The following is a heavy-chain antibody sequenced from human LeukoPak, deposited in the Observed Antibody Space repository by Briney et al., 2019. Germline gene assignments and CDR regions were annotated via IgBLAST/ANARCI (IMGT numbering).Heavy chain of an antibody. CDR2: IYNTENT. CDR3: ASSKPDLDT. Sequence: PSETLSLTCTVSGGSISSFYWSWIRQPPGKGLEWIGYIYNTENTNYNPSLKSRVTISVDTSKNQFSLKVKSVTASDTAVYYCASSKPDLDTWGQGTLVTAPS. CDR1: GGSISSFY. D-gene: IGHD2-2*01. J-gene: IGHJ5*02. V-gene: IGHV4-4*08.